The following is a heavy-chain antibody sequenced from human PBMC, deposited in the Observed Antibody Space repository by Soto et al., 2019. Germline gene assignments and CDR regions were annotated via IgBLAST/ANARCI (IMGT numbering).Heavy chain of an antibody. Sequence: PGGSLRLSCAASGSTFSSYDMHWVRQATGKGLEWVSAIGTAGDTYYPGSVKGRFTISRENAKNSLYLQMNSLRAEDTAMYYCARGPPRGWLYYFDYWGQGTLVTVSS. CDR3: ARGPPRGWLYYFDY. V-gene: IGHV3-13*01. D-gene: IGHD6-19*01. J-gene: IGHJ4*02. CDR2: IGTAGDT. CDR1: GSTFSSYD.